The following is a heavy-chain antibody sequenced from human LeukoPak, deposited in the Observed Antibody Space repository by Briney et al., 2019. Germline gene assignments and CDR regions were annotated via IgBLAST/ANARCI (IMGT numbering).Heavy chain of an antibody. V-gene: IGHV3-48*03. Sequence: GGSLRLSCAASGFTFSSYEMNWVRQAPGKGLEWVSYISSSGSTIYYADSVKGRFTISRDNAKNSLYLQMNSLRAEDTAVYYCARPRGCGSSRCNDFDYWGQGTLVTVSS. CDR1: GFTFSSYE. J-gene: IGHJ4*02. CDR2: ISSSGSTI. D-gene: IGHD2-2*01. CDR3: ARPRGCGSSRCNDFDY.